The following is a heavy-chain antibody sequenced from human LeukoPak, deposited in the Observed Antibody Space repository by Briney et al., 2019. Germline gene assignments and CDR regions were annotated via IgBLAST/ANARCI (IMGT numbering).Heavy chain of an antibody. CDR2: IYSSGST. Sequence: PETLSLTCTVSGGSISSYYWSWIRQPPGKGLEWIGYIYSSGSTNYNPSLKSRVTISVDTSMHQFSLKLSSVTAADTAVYHCARRLAVTGSPAFDIWGQGTMVTVS. V-gene: IGHV4-59*08. CDR3: ARRLAVTGSPAFDI. D-gene: IGHD6-19*01. CDR1: GGSISSYY. J-gene: IGHJ3*02.